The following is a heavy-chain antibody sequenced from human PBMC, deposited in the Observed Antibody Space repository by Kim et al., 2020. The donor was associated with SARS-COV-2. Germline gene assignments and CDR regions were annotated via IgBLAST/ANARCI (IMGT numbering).Heavy chain of an antibody. J-gene: IGHJ5*02. Sequence: GGSLRLSCAASGFTFSSYAMSWVRQAPGKGLEWVSAISGSGGSTYYADSVKGRFTISRDNSKNTLYLQMNSLRAEDTAVYYCAKDRSPPHYDYIWKKQNPGPDPLRRPYRFDPWGQGTLVTVSS. D-gene: IGHD3-16*01. CDR2: ISGSGGST. CDR3: AKDRSPPHYDYIWKKQNPGPDPLRRPYRFDP. CDR1: GFTFSSYA. V-gene: IGHV3-23*01.